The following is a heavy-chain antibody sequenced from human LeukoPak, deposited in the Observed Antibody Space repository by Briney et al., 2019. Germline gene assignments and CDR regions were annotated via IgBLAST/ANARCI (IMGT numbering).Heavy chain of an antibody. J-gene: IGHJ4*02. V-gene: IGHV4-34*01. CDR1: GGSFSGYY. D-gene: IGHD3-3*01. CDR2: INHSGST. Sequence: PSETLSLTCAVYGGSFSGYYWSWIRQPPGNGLEWIGEINHSGSTNYNPSLKSRVTISVDTSKNQFSLKLSSVTAADTAVYYCARGRSVRFLEWFSSDYWGQGTLVTVSS. CDR3: ARGRSVRFLEWFSSDY.